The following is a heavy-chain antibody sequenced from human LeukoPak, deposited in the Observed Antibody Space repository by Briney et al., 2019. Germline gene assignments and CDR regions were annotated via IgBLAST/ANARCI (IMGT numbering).Heavy chain of an antibody. V-gene: IGHV1-69*13. CDR1: GGTFSNYA. J-gene: IGHJ1*01. CDR3: ARILSSSWYEYFHH. Sequence: GASVKGSCKASGGTFSNYAISWVRQAPGQGLEWMGAIIPIFGTANYAPKFQGRVTITADESTSTAYMELSSLRSEDTAVYYCARILSSSWYEYFHHWGQGTLVTVSS. D-gene: IGHD6-19*01. CDR2: IIPIFGTA.